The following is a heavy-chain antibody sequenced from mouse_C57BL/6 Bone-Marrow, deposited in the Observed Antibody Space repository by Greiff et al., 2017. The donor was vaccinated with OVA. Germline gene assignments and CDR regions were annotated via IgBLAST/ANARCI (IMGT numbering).Heavy chain of an antibody. CDR2: ISNGGGST. J-gene: IGHJ3*01. Sequence: QLVESGGGLVQPGGSLKLSCAASGFTFSDYYMYWVRQTPEKRLEWVAYISNGGGSTYYPDTVKGRFTISRDNAKNTLYLQMSRLKSEDTAMYYCARLGFAYWGQGTLVTVSA. CDR3: ARLGFAY. V-gene: IGHV5-12*01. CDR1: GFTFSDYY.